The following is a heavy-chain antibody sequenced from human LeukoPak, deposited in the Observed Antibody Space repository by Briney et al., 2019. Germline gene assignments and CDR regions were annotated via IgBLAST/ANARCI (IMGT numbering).Heavy chain of an antibody. V-gene: IGHV3-30*02. D-gene: IGHD3-9*01. Sequence: GGSLRLSCAASGFTFSSYGMHWVRQAPGKGLEWVAFIRYDGSNKYYADSVKGRFTISRDNSKNTLYLQMNSLRAEDTAVYYWAKDGGGGGLRYFDCPDYWGQGTLVTVSS. CDR2: IRYDGSNK. CDR1: GFTFSSYG. CDR3: AKDGGGGGLRYFDCPDY. J-gene: IGHJ4*02.